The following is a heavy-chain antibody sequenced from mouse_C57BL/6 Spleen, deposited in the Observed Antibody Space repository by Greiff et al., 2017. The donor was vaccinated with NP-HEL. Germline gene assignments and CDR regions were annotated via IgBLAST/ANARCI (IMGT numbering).Heavy chain of an antibody. CDR3: ARGGYYDYDYAMDY. V-gene: IGHV5-16*01. Sequence: EVMLVESEGGLVQPGSSMKLSCTASGFTFSAYYMAWVRQVPEKGLEWVSNINYDGNSTYYLDSLKSRFILSRDNAKNILYLQMSSLKSEDTATYYCARGGYYDYDYAMDYWGQGTSVTVSS. CDR1: GFTFSAYY. CDR2: INYDGNST. D-gene: IGHD2-4*01. J-gene: IGHJ4*01.